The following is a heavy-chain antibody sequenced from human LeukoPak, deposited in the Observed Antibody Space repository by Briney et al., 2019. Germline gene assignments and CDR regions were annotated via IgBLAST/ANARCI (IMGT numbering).Heavy chain of an antibody. CDR1: GGSISSYY. CDR2: IHTSGST. Sequence: PSETLSLTCIVSGGSISSYYWSWIRQTAGKGLEWIRRIHTSGSTNHNPSPSLKSRVTMSVDTSKNQFSLKLNSVTAADTAVYYCAREAYSSGWYVNFWGQGTLVTVSS. D-gene: IGHD6-19*01. J-gene: IGHJ4*02. CDR3: AREAYSSGWYVNF. V-gene: IGHV4-4*07.